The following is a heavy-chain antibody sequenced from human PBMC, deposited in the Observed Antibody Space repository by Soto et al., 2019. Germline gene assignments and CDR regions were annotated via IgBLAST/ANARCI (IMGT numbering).Heavy chain of an antibody. CDR3: AHSGSDFDWLLYGRFDY. CDR2: IYWDDDK. Sequence: SGPTLVKPTQTLTLTCTFSGFSLSTSGVGVGWIRQPPGKALEWLALIYWDDDKRYSPFLKSRLTITKDTSKNQVVLTMTNMDPVDTATYYCAHSGSDFDWLLYGRFDYWGQGTLVTVSS. J-gene: IGHJ4*02. V-gene: IGHV2-5*02. CDR1: GFSLSTSGVG. D-gene: IGHD3-9*01.